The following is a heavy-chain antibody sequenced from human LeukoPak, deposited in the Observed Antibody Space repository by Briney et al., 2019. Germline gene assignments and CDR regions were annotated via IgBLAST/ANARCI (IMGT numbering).Heavy chain of an antibody. D-gene: IGHD5-18*01. CDR3: ARGGGYSYGYDWFDP. CDR1: GGSISSGDYY. CDR2: IYYSGST. J-gene: IGHJ5*02. Sequence: SQTLSLTCTVSGGSISSGDYYWSWIRQPPGKGLEWIGYIYYSGSTYYNPSLKSRVTISVDTSKNQFSLKLSSVTAADTAVYYCARGGGYSYGYDWFDPWGQGTLVTVSS. V-gene: IGHV4-30-4*01.